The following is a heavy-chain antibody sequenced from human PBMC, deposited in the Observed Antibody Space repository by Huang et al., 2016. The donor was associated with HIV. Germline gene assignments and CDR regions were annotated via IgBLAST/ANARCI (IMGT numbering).Heavy chain of an antibody. Sequence: QVQLVQSGAEVKKPGASVKVSCKVSGYTLTELSIHWVRQAPGKGLGWMGGFAPEQGETNYAQNVQGRVTMTEETSTDTAYMELNSLRSEDTAVYYCATGFDTYYDIWGQGTMVIASS. D-gene: IGHD2-21*01. J-gene: IGHJ3*02. CDR1: GYTLTELS. CDR2: FAPEQGET. V-gene: IGHV1-24*01. CDR3: ATGFDTYYDI.